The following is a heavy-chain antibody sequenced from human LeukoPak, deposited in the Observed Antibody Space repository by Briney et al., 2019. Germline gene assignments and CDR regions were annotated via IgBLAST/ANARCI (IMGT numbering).Heavy chain of an antibody. V-gene: IGHV4-39*01. Sequence: SETLSLTCTVSGGSISSSSYYWGWIRQPPGKGLEWIGSIYYSGSTYYNPSLKSRVTISVDTSKNQFSLKLSSVTAADTAVYYCARLVYDYVWGSYRYTPWLNYLDVWGKGTTVTVSS. CDR3: ARLVYDYVWGSYRYTPWLNYLDV. D-gene: IGHD3-16*02. J-gene: IGHJ6*03. CDR2: IYYSGST. CDR1: GGSISSSSYY.